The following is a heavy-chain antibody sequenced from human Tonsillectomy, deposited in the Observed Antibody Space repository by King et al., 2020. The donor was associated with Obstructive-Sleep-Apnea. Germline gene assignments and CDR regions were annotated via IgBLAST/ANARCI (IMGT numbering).Heavy chain of an antibody. V-gene: IGHV4-30-4*01. CDR2: IYYSGST. CDR3: ARDGDYYDSSGYYSAFDI. Sequence: VQLQESGPGLVKPSQTLSLTCTASGGSISSGDYYWSWIRQPPGKGLEWIGYIYYSGSTYYNPSLKSRVTISVDTSKNQFSLKLSSVTAADTAVYYCARDGDYYDSSGYYSAFDIWGQGTMVTVSS. CDR1: GGSISSGDYY. D-gene: IGHD3-22*01. J-gene: IGHJ3*02.